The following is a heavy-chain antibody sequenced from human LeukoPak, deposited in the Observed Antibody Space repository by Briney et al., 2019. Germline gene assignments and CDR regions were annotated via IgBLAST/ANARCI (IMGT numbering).Heavy chain of an antibody. D-gene: IGHD1-26*01. V-gene: IGHV1-69*13. Sequence: GASVKVSCKASGYTFTSYYMHWVRQAPGQGLEWMGGIIPIFGTANYAQKFQGRVTITADESTSTAYMELSSLRSEDTAVYYCARDQGDTIVGAPNWGQGTLVTVSS. CDR2: IIPIFGTA. CDR3: ARDQGDTIVGAPN. J-gene: IGHJ4*02. CDR1: GYTFTSYY.